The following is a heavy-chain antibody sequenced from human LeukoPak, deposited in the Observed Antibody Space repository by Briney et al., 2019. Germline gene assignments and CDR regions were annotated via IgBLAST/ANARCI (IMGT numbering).Heavy chain of an antibody. Sequence: ASVQVSCKASGYTFTSYYMHWVRQAPGQGLEWMGIINPSGGSTSYAQKFQGRVTMTRDTSTSTVYMELSSLRSEDTAVYYCARGIAAAGTSGGSYYFDYWGQGTLVTLSS. CDR2: INPSGGST. D-gene: IGHD6-13*01. CDR1: GYTFTSYY. V-gene: IGHV1-46*01. J-gene: IGHJ4*02. CDR3: ARGIAAAGTSGGSYYFDY.